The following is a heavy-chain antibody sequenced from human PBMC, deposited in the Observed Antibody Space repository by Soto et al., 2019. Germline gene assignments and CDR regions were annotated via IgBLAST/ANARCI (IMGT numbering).Heavy chain of an antibody. Sequence: SETLSLTCTVSGGSISSYYWSWIRQPPGKGLEWIGYIYYSGSTNYNPSLKSRVTISVDTSKNQFSLKLSSVTAADTAVYYCARSGSYFSGGSCFDNWFDPRGQRTLVTVSS. D-gene: IGHD2-15*01. V-gene: IGHV4-59*01. CDR2: IYYSGST. J-gene: IGHJ5*02. CDR1: GGSISSYY. CDR3: ARSGSYFSGGSCFDNWFDP.